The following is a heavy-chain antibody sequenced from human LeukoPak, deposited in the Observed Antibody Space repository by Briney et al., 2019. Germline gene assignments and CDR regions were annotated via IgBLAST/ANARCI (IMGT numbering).Heavy chain of an antibody. V-gene: IGHV4-34*01. CDR3: ARARKLRFLEWLPDNWFDP. Sequence: SETLSLTCAVYGGSFSGYYWSWIRQPPGKGLEWIGEINHSGSTNYNPSLKSRVTISVDTSKNQFSLKLSSVIAADTAVYYCARARKLRFLEWLPDNWFDPWGQGTLVTVSS. CDR2: INHSGST. J-gene: IGHJ5*02. CDR1: GGSFSGYY. D-gene: IGHD3-3*01.